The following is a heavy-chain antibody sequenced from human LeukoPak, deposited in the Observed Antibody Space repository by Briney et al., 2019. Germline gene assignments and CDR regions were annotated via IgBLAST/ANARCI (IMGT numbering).Heavy chain of an antibody. CDR3: AKDPSIVGAPRYFDY. D-gene: IGHD1-26*01. CDR2: ISGSGGST. V-gene: IGHV3-23*01. Sequence: GGSLRLSCAASGFTFSSYAMSWVRQAPGKGLGWVSAISGSGGSTYYADSVKGRFTISRDNSKNTLYLQMNSLRAEDTAVYYCAKDPSIVGAPRYFDYWGQGTLVTVSS. J-gene: IGHJ4*02. CDR1: GFTFSSYA.